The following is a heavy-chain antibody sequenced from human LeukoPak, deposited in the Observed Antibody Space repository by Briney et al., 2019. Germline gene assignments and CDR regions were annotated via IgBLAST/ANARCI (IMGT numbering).Heavy chain of an antibody. CDR2: IYYSGST. D-gene: IGHD6-13*01. J-gene: IGHJ4*02. CDR1: GGSISSYY. CDR3: ARDVVAAAGTWDY. V-gene: IGHV4-59*12. Sequence: PSETLSLTCTVSGGSISSYYWSWIRQPPGKGLEWIGYIYYSGSTNYNPSLKSRLTMSVDTSKNQFSLKLGSVTAADMAVYYCARDVVAAAGTWDYWGQGTLVTVSS.